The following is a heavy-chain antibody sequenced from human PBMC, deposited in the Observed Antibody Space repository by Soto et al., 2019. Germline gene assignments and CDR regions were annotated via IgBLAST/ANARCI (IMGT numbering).Heavy chain of an antibody. D-gene: IGHD6-6*01. CDR1: GCSISSGDYY. Sequence: QVQLQESGPGLVKPSQTLSLTCTVSGCSISSGDYYWSWICQPPGKGLEWIVYIYYSGSTYYNPSIKSRVTISLATSKNQFSLKLSSVTAADTAVYYCARVGASIAVRHFDYCGHGTLVTVSS. V-gene: IGHV4-30-4*01. CDR3: ARVGASIAVRHFDY. J-gene: IGHJ4*01. CDR2: IYYSGST.